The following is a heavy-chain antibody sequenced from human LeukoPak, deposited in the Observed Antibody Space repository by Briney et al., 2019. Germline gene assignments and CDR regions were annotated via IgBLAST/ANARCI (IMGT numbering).Heavy chain of an antibody. Sequence: TGGSLRLSCAASGFTFSSYSMNWVRQAPGKGLEWVSYISSSGTAIYYADSVKGRFTISRDDAKNSLYLQMNSLRAEDTAVYYCARGCGGSCWWFDSWGQGTLVTVSS. CDR3: ARGCGGSCWWFDS. V-gene: IGHV3-48*01. CDR2: ISSSGTAI. D-gene: IGHD2-15*01. J-gene: IGHJ5*01. CDR1: GFTFSSYS.